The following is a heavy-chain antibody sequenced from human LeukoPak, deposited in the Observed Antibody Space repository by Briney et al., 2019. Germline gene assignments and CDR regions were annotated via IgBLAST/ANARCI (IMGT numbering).Heavy chain of an antibody. V-gene: IGHV3-66*01. Sequence: GGSLRLSCAASGFTVSSNYMSWVRQAPGKGLEWVSVIYSGGSTYYADSVKGRFTISRDNSKNTLYLQMNSLRAEDTAVYYCLVPGYSCGHDYWGQGTLVTVSS. D-gene: IGHD5-18*01. CDR2: IYSGGST. CDR3: LVPGYSCGHDY. J-gene: IGHJ4*02. CDR1: GFTVSSNY.